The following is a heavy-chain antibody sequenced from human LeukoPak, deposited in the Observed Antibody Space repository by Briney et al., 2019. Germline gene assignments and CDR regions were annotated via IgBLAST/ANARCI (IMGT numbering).Heavy chain of an antibody. CDR3: ARDIGSGSYQFDY. CDR2: ISSSSSYI. J-gene: IGHJ4*02. V-gene: IGHV3-21*01. CDR1: GFTFSSYS. Sequence: TGGSLRLSCAASGFTFSSYSMNWVRQAPGKGLEWVSSISSSSSYIYYADSVKGRFTISRDNAKNSLYLQMNSLRAEDTAVYYCARDIGSGSYQFDYWGQGTLVTVVS. D-gene: IGHD3-10*01.